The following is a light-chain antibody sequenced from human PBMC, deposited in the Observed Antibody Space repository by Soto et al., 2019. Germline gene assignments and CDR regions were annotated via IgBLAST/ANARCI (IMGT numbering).Light chain of an antibody. J-gene: IGLJ1*01. CDR2: DDS. V-gene: IGLV3-21*02. CDR1: NVGNKN. Sequence: SYDLTLPPSGSAAPGQTARITCGGNNVGNKNVHWCQQKPGQATVLVVNDDSDRPSGIPDRLSGSNSGNTATLTINRVGAGEDVDYHCKEWDGTSDQLVFGPPSKVTV. CDR3: KEWDGTSDQLV.